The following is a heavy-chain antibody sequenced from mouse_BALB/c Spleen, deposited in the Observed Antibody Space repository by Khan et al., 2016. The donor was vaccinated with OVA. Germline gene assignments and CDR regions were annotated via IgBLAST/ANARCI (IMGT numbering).Heavy chain of an antibody. Sequence: QVQLKQSGAELAKPGASVKMSCKASGYTFINYWILWVKQRPGQGLEWIGYINPSTGYTEYNQNFKDKATLTADKSSSTAYMQLSSLTSEDSAVXYCARRGFRLDLDYWGQGNPLTVSS. D-gene: IGHD2-14*01. CDR3: ARRGFRLDLDY. CDR1: GYTFINYW. J-gene: IGHJ2*01. V-gene: IGHV1-7*01. CDR2: INPSTGYT.